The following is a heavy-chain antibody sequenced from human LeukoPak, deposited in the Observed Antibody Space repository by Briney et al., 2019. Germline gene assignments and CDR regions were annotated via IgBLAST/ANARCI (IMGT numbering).Heavy chain of an antibody. J-gene: IGHJ3*02. CDR1: GYTFTSYG. V-gene: IGHV1-18*01. D-gene: IGHD2-21*02. CDR3: ARDRIHIVVVTADPTTDAFDI. Sequence: ASVKVFCKASGYTFTSYGISWVRQAPGQGLEWMGWISAYNGNTNYAQKLQGRVTMTTDTSTSTAYMELRSLRSDDTAVYYCARDRIHIVVVTADPTTDAFDIWGQGTMVTVSS. CDR2: ISAYNGNT.